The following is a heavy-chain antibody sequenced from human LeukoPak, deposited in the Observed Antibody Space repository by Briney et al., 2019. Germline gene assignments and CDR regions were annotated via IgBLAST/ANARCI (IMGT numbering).Heavy chain of an antibody. J-gene: IGHJ5*02. D-gene: IGHD3-3*01. CDR2: ISHSGST. CDR1: GGSFSGYY. CDR3: ARGGGESYDFWSGTIPLNWFDP. V-gene: IGHV4-34*01. Sequence: PSETLSLTCAVYGGSFSGYYWSWIRQPPGKGLEWIGEISHSGSTNYNPSLKSRVTISVDTSKNQFSLKLSSVTAADTAVYYCARGGGESYDFWSGTIPLNWFDPWGQGTLVTVSS.